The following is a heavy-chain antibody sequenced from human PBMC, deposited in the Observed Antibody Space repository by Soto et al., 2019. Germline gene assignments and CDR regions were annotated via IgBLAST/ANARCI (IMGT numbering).Heavy chain of an antibody. V-gene: IGHV3-23*01. CDR2: ISGSGGST. J-gene: IGHJ4*02. D-gene: IGHD2-2*01. CDR1: GFTFSSYA. CDR3: AKRMGYCSSTSCSIFDY. Sequence: PGGSLRLSCAASGFTFSSYAMSWVRQAPGKGLEWVSAISGSGGSTYYADSVKGRFTISRDNSKNTLYLQMNSLRAEDTAVYYCAKRMGYCSSTSCSIFDYWGQGTLVTVSS.